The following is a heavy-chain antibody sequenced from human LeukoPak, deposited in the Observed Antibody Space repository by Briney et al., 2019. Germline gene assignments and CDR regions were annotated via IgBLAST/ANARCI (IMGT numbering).Heavy chain of an antibody. V-gene: IGHV3-43*01. CDR3: ARKGVGGELGGFDY. J-gene: IGHJ4*02. CDR2: ISWNGVST. CDR1: GFTFNDYT. D-gene: IGHD3-16*01. Sequence: GGSLRLSCAASGFTFNDYTMHWVRQAPGKGLEWVSLISWNGVSTYYADSVKGRFTISRDNAKNSLYLQMNSLRAEDTALYHCARKGVGGELGGFDYWGQGTLVTVSS.